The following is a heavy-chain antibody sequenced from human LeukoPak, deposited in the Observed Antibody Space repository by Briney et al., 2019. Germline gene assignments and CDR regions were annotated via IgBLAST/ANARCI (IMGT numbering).Heavy chain of an antibody. CDR1: GYSFTSYW. CDR2: IYPGDSDT. CDR3: ARGTLAALDGSDYYYGMDV. J-gene: IGHJ6*02. D-gene: IGHD5-24*01. Sequence: GESLKTSCKGSGYSFTSYWIGWVRQMPGKGLEWMGIIYPGDSDTRYSPSFQGQVTISADKSISTAYLQWSSLKASDTAMYYCARGTLAALDGSDYYYGMDVWGQGTTVTVSS. V-gene: IGHV5-51*01.